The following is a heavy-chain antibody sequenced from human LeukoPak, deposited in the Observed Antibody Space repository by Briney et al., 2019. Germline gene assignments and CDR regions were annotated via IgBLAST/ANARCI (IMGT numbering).Heavy chain of an antibody. Sequence: GGSLRLSCAASGFTFSSYAMHWVRQAPGKGLEWVAVISYDGSNKYYADSVKGRFTISRDNSKNTLYLQMNSLRAEDTAVYYCAKPTVTYYFDYWGQGTLVTVSS. J-gene: IGHJ4*02. V-gene: IGHV3-30-3*01. CDR3: AKPTVTYYFDY. CDR2: ISYDGSNK. D-gene: IGHD4-17*01. CDR1: GFTFSSYA.